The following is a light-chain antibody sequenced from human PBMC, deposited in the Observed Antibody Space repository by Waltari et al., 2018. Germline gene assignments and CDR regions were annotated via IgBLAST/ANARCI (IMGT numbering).Light chain of an antibody. J-gene: IGLJ3*02. CDR3: SSYAGSSNWV. CDR2: EVS. V-gene: IGLV2-8*01. Sequence: QSALTQPPSASGFPGQSVTIPCTGTSSDVGTYNYVSWYQQHPGKAPKLMIYEVSKRPSGVPDRFSGSKSANTASLTVSGLQAEDEADYHCSSYAGSSNWVFGGGTKLTVL. CDR1: SSDVGTYNY.